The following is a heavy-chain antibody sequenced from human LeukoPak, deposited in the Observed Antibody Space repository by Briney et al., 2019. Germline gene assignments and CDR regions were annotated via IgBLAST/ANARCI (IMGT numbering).Heavy chain of an antibody. CDR3: ARGYCTNAVCSLGPTQA. CDR1: GYTFTGYY. D-gene: IGHD2-8*01. CDR2: INPNSGGT. J-gene: IGHJ4*02. Sequence: EASVKVSCKASGYTFTGYYMHWVRQAPGQGLEWMGWINPNSGGTNYAQKFQGRVTMTRDTSISTAYMELSRLRSDDTAVYYCARGYCTNAVCSLGPTQAWGQGTLVTVSS. V-gene: IGHV1-2*02.